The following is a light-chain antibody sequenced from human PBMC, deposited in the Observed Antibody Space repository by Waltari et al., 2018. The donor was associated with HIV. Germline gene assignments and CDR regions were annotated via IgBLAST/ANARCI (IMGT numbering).Light chain of an antibody. CDR3: ASYTRTSTVV. J-gene: IGLJ3*02. Sequence: QSALTQPASVSGSLGQSITISCIGTSSDIATYVPWYQHHPDNAPRLVIYDANTRPSGIPLRFSGSKSGNTASLTISGLQAEDEADYYCASYTRTSTVVFGGGTKVTVL. CDR1: SSDIATY. V-gene: IGLV2-14*01. CDR2: DAN.